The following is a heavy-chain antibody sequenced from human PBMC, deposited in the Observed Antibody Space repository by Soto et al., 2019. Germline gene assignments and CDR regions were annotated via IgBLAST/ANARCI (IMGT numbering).Heavy chain of an antibody. CDR2: ISAYNGNT. J-gene: IGHJ6*02. CDR1: GYTFTSYG. Sequence: GASVKVSCKASGYTFTSYGISWVRQAPGQGLEWMGWISAYNGNTNYAQKLQGRVTMTTDTSTSTAYTELRSLRSDDTAVYYCASGLVLRFLEWLSTPLKSGMDVWGQGTTVTVSS. CDR3: ASGLVLRFLEWLSTPLKSGMDV. V-gene: IGHV1-18*01. D-gene: IGHD3-3*01.